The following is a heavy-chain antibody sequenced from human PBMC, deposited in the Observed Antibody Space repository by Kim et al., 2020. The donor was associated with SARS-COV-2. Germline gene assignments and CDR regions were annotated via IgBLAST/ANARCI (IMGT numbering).Heavy chain of an antibody. CDR2: INWNGGST. CDR1: GFTFDDYG. D-gene: IGHD4-17*01. CDR3: ARGRYDYGDQNYFDY. Sequence: GGSLRLSCAASGFTFDDYGMSWVRQAPGKGLEWVSGINWNGGSTGYADSVKGRFTISRDNAKNSLYLQMNSLRAEDTALYYCARGRYDYGDQNYFDYWGQGTLVTVSS. J-gene: IGHJ4*02. V-gene: IGHV3-20*04.